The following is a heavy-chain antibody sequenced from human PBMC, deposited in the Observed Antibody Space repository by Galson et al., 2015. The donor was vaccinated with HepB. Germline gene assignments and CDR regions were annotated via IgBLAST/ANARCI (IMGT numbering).Heavy chain of an antibody. CDR3: TTARSFDILAGYYTALRYFDL. CDR2: IQSKSDGGAT. J-gene: IGHJ2*01. CDR1: GFTFINAW. Sequence: SLRLSCAASGFTFINAWMHWVRQTPGKGLEWVGLIQSKSDGGATDYAAPLKGKFTISRDDSKNMLYLQMNGLKTEDTAIYFCTTARSFDILAGYYTALRYFDLWGRGTLVTVSS. V-gene: IGHV3-15*07. D-gene: IGHD3-9*01.